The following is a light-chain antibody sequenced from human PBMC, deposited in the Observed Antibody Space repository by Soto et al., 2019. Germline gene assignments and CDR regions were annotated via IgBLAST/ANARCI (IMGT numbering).Light chain of an antibody. V-gene: IGKV1-5*01. Sequence: GDRVPITCRASQSIGDSLAWYQQKPGKAPYLLISDVSSLERGVPSRFSGSGSGTEFTLTISSLQPDDFATYYCQQYDNYPLTFGGGTKVDI. CDR2: DVS. J-gene: IGKJ4*01. CDR1: QSIGDS. CDR3: QQYDNYPLT.